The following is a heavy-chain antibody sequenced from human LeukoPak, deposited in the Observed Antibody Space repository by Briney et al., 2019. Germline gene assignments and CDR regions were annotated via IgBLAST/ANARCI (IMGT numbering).Heavy chain of an antibody. CDR2: INPNTGGT. J-gene: IGHJ4*02. Sequence: ASVKVSFKASGYTFTDHYIHWVRQAPGQGLEWMGWINPNTGGTNYAQKFQGRVTMTSDTSISTAYMELGRLRSDDTAVYYCARGGRVREYNYGYVYSFDYWGQGTLVTVSS. V-gene: IGHV1-2*02. CDR1: GYTFTDHY. CDR3: ARGGRVREYNYGYVYSFDY. D-gene: IGHD5-18*01.